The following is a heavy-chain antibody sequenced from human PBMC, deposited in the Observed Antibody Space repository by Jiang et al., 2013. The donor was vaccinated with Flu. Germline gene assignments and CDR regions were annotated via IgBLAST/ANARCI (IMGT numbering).Heavy chain of an antibody. V-gene: IGHV5-51*01. CDR3: ASIDTVTDGWTFDS. CDR2: IYPRDSDT. Sequence: KGLEWMGIIYPRDSDTRYSPSFQGQVTISADKSISTAYLQWSSLKASDTAMYYCASIDTVTDGWTFDSWGQGTLVTVSS. J-gene: IGHJ4*02. D-gene: IGHD5-24*01.